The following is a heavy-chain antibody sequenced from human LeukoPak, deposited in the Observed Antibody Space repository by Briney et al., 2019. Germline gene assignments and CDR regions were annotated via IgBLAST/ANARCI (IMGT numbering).Heavy chain of an antibody. CDR2: ISSNGGST. J-gene: IGHJ3*01. Sequence: PGGSLRLSCAASGFTFSSYAMHWVRQAPGKGLEFVSAISSNGGSTYYANSVKGRFTISRDNSKNTLYLQMGSLRAEDTAVYYCARQSSATIVSAFAFWGQGTMVTVSS. CDR3: ARQSSATIVSAFAF. CDR1: GFTFSSYA. V-gene: IGHV3-64*01. D-gene: IGHD2-15*01.